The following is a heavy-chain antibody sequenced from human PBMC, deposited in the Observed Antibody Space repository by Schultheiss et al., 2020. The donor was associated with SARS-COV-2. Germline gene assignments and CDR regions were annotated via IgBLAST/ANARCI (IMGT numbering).Heavy chain of an antibody. V-gene: IGHV4-61*02. CDR2: IYASGSASGST. Sequence: SETLSLTCTVSGGSITSSSYYWNWIRQPAGKGLEWIGRIYASGSASGSTKYNPSLKSRVTMSVDTSKNQFSLKLSSVTAADTAVYYCARGGSTSGSYPEAYWGQGTLVTVSS. CDR1: GGSITSSSYY. D-gene: IGHD1-26*01. CDR3: ARGGSTSGSYPEAY. J-gene: IGHJ4*02.